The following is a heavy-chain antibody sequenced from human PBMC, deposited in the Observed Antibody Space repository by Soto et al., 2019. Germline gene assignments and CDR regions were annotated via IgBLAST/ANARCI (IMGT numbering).Heavy chain of an antibody. D-gene: IGHD4-17*01. CDR2: IWDDGRTT. CDR1: GFSFRSYG. CDR3: ARNYGEYEVFDI. V-gene: IGHV3-33*01. Sequence: QVQLVESGGGVVQPGGSLTLSCVASGFSFRSYGMHWVRQAPGKGLEWLAGIWDDGRTTYYADSVKGRFTISRDNPKNTLSLQMNSLRVEDTAMFFCARNYGEYEVFDIWGQGTVVSVSS. J-gene: IGHJ3*02.